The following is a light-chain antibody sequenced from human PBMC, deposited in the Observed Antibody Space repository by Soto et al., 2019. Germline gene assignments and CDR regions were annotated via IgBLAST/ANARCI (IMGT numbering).Light chain of an antibody. Sequence: VLTHSPATLSLSPWERATLSCRSSQSIHTSLAWYQQKSGKPPRLVIYDSTLRANGVPDRFGGSRSGTEFTLTINSLEPEDFAVYYCQQRNVWPPINFGQGTRLEIK. CDR1: QSIHTS. CDR3: QQRNVWPPIN. CDR2: DST. V-gene: IGKV3-11*01. J-gene: IGKJ5*01.